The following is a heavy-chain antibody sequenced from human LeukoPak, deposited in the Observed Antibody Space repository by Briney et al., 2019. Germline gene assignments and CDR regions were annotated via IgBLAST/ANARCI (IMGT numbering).Heavy chain of an antibody. D-gene: IGHD2-2*01. Sequence: GGSLRLSCAASGFTFSSYAMSWVRQAPGKGLEWVSAISGSGGCTYYADSVKGRFTISRDNSKNTLYLQMNSLRAEDTAVYYCAKDIFPAAMGPDYYYYYGMDVWGQGTTVTVSS. CDR2: ISGSGGCT. V-gene: IGHV3-23*01. J-gene: IGHJ6*02. CDR3: AKDIFPAAMGPDYYYYYGMDV. CDR1: GFTFSSYA.